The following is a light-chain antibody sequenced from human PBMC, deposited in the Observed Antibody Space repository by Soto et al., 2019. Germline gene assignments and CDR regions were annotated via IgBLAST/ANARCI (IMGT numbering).Light chain of an antibody. CDR3: QQRTNWPLSIT. CDR1: QSVSSY. Sequence: EIVFTQSPATLSLSPGGRPTLSCKANQSVSSYLAWYQQKPGQAPSLLIYDASNRATGIPARFSGSGSGTDFTRTISSLEPQQFACYSCQQRTNWPLSITFGLGTRLEIK. J-gene: IGKJ5*01. V-gene: IGKV3-11*01. CDR2: DAS.